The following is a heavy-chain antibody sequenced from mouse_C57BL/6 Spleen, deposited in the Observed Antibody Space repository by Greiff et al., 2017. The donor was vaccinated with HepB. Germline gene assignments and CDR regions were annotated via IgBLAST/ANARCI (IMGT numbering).Heavy chain of an antibody. V-gene: IGHV5-4*01. CDR3: ARSELGRYYFDY. Sequence: DVHLVESGGGLVKPGGSLKLSCAASGFTFSSYAMSWVRQTPEKRLEWVATISDGGSYTYYPDNVKGRFTISRDNAKNNLYLQMSHLKSEDTAMYYCARSELGRYYFDYWGQGTTLTVSS. CDR2: ISDGGSYT. D-gene: IGHD4-1*01. J-gene: IGHJ2*01. CDR1: GFTFSSYA.